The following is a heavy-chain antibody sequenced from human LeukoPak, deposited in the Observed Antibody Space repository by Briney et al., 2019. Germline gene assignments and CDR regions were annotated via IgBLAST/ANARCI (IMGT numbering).Heavy chain of an antibody. CDR2: IIPIFGTA. CDR3: ARVQVVRGVYYYMDV. V-gene: IGHV1-69*13. D-gene: IGHD3-10*01. CDR1: GGTFSSYA. Sequence: ASVKVSCKASGGTFSSYAISWVRQAPGQGLEWMGGIIPIFGTANYAQKFQGRVTITADESTSTAYMELSSLRSEDTAVYYCARVQVVRGVYYYMDVWGKGTTVTVSS. J-gene: IGHJ6*03.